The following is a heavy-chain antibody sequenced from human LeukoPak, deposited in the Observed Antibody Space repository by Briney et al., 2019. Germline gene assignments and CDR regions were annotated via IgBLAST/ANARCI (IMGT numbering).Heavy chain of an antibody. D-gene: IGHD3-22*01. Sequence: GGSLRLSCAASGFTLTSYAMSWVRQAPGKGLEWVSSISGGSGDKFYADSVKGRFTISRDNSRNTLYVQMNSLRGESIADTSIYSEYYDLIGSCYPANDWGEGTLVTVSS. CDR3: YSEYYDLIGSCYPAND. CDR2: ISGGSGDK. V-gene: IGHV3-23*01. CDR1: GFTLTSYA. J-gene: IGHJ4*02.